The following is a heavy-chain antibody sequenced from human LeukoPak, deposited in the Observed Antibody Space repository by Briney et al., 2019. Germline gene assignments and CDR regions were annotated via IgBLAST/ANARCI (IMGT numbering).Heavy chain of an antibody. CDR2: ISSSGGST. V-gene: IGHV3-23*01. J-gene: IGHJ4*02. D-gene: IGHD2-15*01. Sequence: GGSLRLSCAASGFTFSSYAMSWVRQAPGKGLEWVSAISSSGGSTYYADSVKGGFTISSDNSKHTLYLQMNSLRAEDTAVYYCPKDAVGVAAPDYWGQGTLVTVSS. CDR3: PKDAVGVAAPDY. CDR1: GFTFSSYA.